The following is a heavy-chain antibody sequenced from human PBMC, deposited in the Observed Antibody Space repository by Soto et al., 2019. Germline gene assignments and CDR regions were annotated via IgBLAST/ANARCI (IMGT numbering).Heavy chain of an antibody. CDR1: GGSFSGYY. J-gene: IGHJ6*03. D-gene: IGHD2-15*01. CDR2: INHSGST. V-gene: IGHV4-34*01. Sequence: SETLSLTCAVYGGSFSGYYWSWIRQPPGKGLEWIGEINHSGSTNYNPSLKSRVTISVDTSKNQFSLKLSSVTAADTAVYYCARGRKGAATLGFFYYYYYMDVWGKGTTVTVSS. CDR3: ARGRKGAATLGFFYYYYYMDV.